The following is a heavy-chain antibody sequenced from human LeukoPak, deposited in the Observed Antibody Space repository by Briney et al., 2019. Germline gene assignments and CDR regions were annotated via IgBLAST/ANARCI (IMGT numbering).Heavy chain of an antibody. CDR1: GYTLTELS. Sequence: ASVKVSCEVSGYTLTELSMHWVRQAPGKGLEWMGGFDPEDGETIYAQKFQGRVTMTEDTSTDTAYMELSSLRSEDTAVYYCATSRQWLVLPVSWGQGTLVTVSS. CDR2: FDPEDGET. V-gene: IGHV1-24*01. CDR3: ATSRQWLVLPVS. J-gene: IGHJ5*02. D-gene: IGHD6-19*01.